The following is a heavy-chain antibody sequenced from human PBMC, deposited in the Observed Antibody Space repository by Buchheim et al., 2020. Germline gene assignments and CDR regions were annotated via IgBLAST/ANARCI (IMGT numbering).Heavy chain of an antibody. Sequence: EERLVESGGGLGQPGGSLRLSCAASGFTFSSDWMHWVRQAPGKGLVWVSRINPDGSDTTYADSVKGRFTISRENGRNTLYLRMNSLRSEDTAIYYCTRSANFFRGMDVWGQGTT. CDR3: TRSANFFRGMDV. CDR2: INPDGSDT. V-gene: IGHV3-74*01. D-gene: IGHD2-15*01. J-gene: IGHJ6*02. CDR1: GFTFSSDW.